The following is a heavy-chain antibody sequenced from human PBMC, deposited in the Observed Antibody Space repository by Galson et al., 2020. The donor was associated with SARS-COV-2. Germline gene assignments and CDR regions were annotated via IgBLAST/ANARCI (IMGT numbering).Heavy chain of an antibody. CDR3: ARGLDGRLEGWFDP. Sequence: ETSETLSLTCTVSGGSISSYYRSWIRQPPGKGLEWIGYIYYSGSTNYNPSLKSRVTISVDTSKNQFSLKLSSVTAADTAVFYCARGLDGRLEGWFDPWGQGTLVTVSS. CDR1: GGSISSYY. J-gene: IGHJ5*02. V-gene: IGHV4-59*01. D-gene: IGHD6-19*01. CDR2: IYYSGST.